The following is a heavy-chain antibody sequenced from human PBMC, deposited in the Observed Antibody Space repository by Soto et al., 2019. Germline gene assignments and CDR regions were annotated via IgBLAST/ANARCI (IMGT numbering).Heavy chain of an antibody. Sequence: QVHLEQSGAEVKKPGSSVKVSCKCSGGTFSSYVIIWVRQAPGQGLEWMGGIIPVSGTANYAQKFHGRVTISADAATNTAYMELRSVRFDDTAVYYCATVDRSVALVGWFDPWGQGTLVTVSS. V-gene: IGHV1-69*01. CDR2: IIPVSGTA. CDR3: ATVDRSVALVGWFDP. J-gene: IGHJ5*02. D-gene: IGHD2-8*02. CDR1: GGTFSSYV.